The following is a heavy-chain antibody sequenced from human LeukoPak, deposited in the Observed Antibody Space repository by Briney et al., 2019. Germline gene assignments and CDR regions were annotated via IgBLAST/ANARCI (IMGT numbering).Heavy chain of an antibody. D-gene: IGHD6-13*01. CDR3: ARERWIAAAGTEYYFGMDL. CDR2: IIPILGIA. J-gene: IGHJ6*02. CDR1: GGTFSSYA. Sequence: GASEKVSCKASGGTFSSYAISWVRQTPGEGVEWMGRIIPILGIAHYAQKFQGRVTITADKSTSTAYMELSSLRSEDTAVYYCARERWIAAAGTEYYFGMDLWGQGTTGTVSS. V-gene: IGHV1-69*04.